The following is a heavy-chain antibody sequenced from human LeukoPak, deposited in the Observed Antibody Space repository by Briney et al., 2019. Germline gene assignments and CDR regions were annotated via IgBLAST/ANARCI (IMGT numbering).Heavy chain of an antibody. Sequence: GESLKISCKGSGYTFSSYWIGWVRQMPGKGLEWMGIIYPVDSDTRYSPSLQGQVTISADKSISTAYLQWSSLEASDTAMYFCARLPKFDSSGPYSRTFDYWGQGTLVTVSS. CDR3: ARLPKFDSSGPYSRTFDY. J-gene: IGHJ4*02. D-gene: IGHD3-22*01. CDR2: IYPVDSDT. V-gene: IGHV5-51*01. CDR1: GYTFSSYW.